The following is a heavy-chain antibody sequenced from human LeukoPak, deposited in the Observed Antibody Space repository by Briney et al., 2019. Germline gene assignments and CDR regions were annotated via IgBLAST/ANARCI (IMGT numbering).Heavy chain of an antibody. D-gene: IGHD4-17*01. Sequence: GGSLRLSCAASGFTFSSYAMSWVRQAPGKGLEGISYISSIGSTTYYADSVKGRFTISRDNARNSLYLQMNSLRAEDTAVYYCARDRNGDYVDYFDYWGQGTLVTVSS. CDR3: ARDRNGDYVDYFDY. V-gene: IGHV3-48*04. J-gene: IGHJ4*02. CDR2: ISSIGSTT. CDR1: GFTFSSYA.